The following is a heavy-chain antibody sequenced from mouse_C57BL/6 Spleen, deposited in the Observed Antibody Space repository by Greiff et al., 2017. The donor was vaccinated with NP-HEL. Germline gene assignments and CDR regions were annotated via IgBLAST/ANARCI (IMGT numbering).Heavy chain of an antibody. J-gene: IGHJ2*01. CDR2: IDPSDSYT. CDR3: ARGGLRRGDFDY. D-gene: IGHD2-2*01. CDR1: GYTFTSYW. Sequence: QVQLQQPGAELVMPGASVKLSCKASGYTFTSYWMHWVTQRPGQGLEWIGEIDPSDSYTNYNQKFKGKSTLTVDKSSSTAYMQLSSLTSEDSAVYYCARGGLRRGDFDYWGQGTTLTVSS. V-gene: IGHV1-69*01.